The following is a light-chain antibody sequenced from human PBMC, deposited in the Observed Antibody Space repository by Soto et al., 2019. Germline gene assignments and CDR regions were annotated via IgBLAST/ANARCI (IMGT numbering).Light chain of an antibody. CDR1: QSVSSN. J-gene: IGKJ1*01. V-gene: IGKV3-15*01. CDR2: GAS. CDR3: QQYNDWPQT. Sequence: ILMTQSPATLSVSPGERATLSCRASQSVSSNLAWYQQKPGQGPRLLIYGASTRATGIPARFSGSGSGTEFTLTISSLQSEDFAVYFCQQYNDWPQTFGQGTKVDIK.